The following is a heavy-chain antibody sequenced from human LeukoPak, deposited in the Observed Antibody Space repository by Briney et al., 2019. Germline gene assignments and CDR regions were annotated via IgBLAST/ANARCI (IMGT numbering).Heavy chain of an antibody. Sequence: PGGFLRLSRAASGFTFSSDWMSWVCQAPGKGLEWVANIKQDGSEKYYVDSVKGRFTISRDNAKNSLYLQMNSLRAEDTAVYYCASPHDYGDRFDYWGQGTLVTVSS. J-gene: IGHJ4*02. CDR2: IKQDGSEK. CDR3: ASPHDYGDRFDY. CDR1: GFTFSSDW. D-gene: IGHD4-17*01. V-gene: IGHV3-7*01.